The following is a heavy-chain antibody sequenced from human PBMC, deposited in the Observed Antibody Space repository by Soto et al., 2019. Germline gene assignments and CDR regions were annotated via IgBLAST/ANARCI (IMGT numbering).Heavy chain of an antibody. CDR2: ISSNGGST. CDR1: GFTFSSYA. D-gene: IGHD3-22*01. J-gene: IGHJ6*02. Sequence: GGSLRLSCAASGFTFSSYAMHWVRQAPGKGLEYVSAISSNGGSTYYADSVKGRFTISRDNSKNTLYLQMGSLRAEDMAVYYCARDGGYSDSSGYYYYYYYGMDVWGQGTTVTVSS. CDR3: ARDGGYSDSSGYYYYYYYGMDV. V-gene: IGHV3-64*02.